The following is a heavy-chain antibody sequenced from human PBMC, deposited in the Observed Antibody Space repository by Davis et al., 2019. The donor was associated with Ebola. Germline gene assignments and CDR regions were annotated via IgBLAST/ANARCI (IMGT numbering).Heavy chain of an antibody. D-gene: IGHD1-7*01. Sequence: ASVTVSCKASGYTFTSYDINWVRQATGQGLEWMGWMNPNSGNTGYAQKFQGRVTMTRNTSISTAYMELSSLRSEDTAVYYCARAISWNYYFDYWGQGSLVTVSS. V-gene: IGHV1-8*01. CDR1: GYTFTSYD. CDR3: ARAISWNYYFDY. J-gene: IGHJ4*02. CDR2: MNPNSGNT.